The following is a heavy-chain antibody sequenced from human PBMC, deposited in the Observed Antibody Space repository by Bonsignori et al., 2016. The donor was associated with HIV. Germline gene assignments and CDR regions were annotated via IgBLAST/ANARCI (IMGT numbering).Heavy chain of an antibody. CDR3: ARERGDAFDI. V-gene: IGHV1-2*02. J-gene: IGHJ3*02. CDR2: INPNSGGT. Sequence: WVRQAPGQGLEWMGWINPNSGGTNYAQKFQGRVTMTRDTSISTAYMELSRLRSDDTAVYYCARERGDAFDIWGQGTMVTVSS.